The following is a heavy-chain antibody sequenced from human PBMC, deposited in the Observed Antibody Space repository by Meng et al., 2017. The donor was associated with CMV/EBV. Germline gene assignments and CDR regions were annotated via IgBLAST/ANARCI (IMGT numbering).Heavy chain of an antibody. Sequence: VQRQESGPGLVKPSATLSLTCTVPGGSISRYYWSLIRQPAGKGLEWIGRIYTSGSTNYNPPLKSRVTMSVDTSKNQFSLKLSSVTAADTAVYYCARGGLYYYDSSGHFDYWGQGTLVTVSS. D-gene: IGHD3-22*01. J-gene: IGHJ4*02. CDR1: GGSISRYY. V-gene: IGHV4-4*07. CDR2: IYTSGST. CDR3: ARGGLYYYDSSGHFDY.